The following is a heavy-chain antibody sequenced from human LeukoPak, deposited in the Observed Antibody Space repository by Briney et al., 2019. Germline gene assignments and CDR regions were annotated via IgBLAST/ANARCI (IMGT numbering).Heavy chain of an antibody. CDR1: GFTFSSYW. CDR2: IKQDGSEK. D-gene: IGHD6-13*01. V-gene: IGHV3-7*01. J-gene: IGHJ6*02. Sequence: GGSLRLSCAASGFTFSSYWMSWVRQAPGRGLEWVANIKQDGSEKYYVDSVKGRLTISRDNAKNSLYLQMNSLRAEDTAVYYCARDPYSSSWYFDYYGMDVWGQGTTVTVSS. CDR3: ARDPYSSSWYFDYYGMDV.